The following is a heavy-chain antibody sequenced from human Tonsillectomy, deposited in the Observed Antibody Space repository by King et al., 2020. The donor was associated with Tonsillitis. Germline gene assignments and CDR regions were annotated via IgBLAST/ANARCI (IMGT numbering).Heavy chain of an antibody. CDR3: ARDWEWLVPRGRAFDI. CDR1: GGSISSYY. Sequence: QLQESGPGLVKPSETLSLTCTVSGGSISSYYWSWIRQPAGKGLEWIGRIYTSGSTNYNPSLKSRVTMSVDTSKNQFSLKLGSVTAADTAVYYCARDWEWLVPRGRAFDIWGQGTMVTVSS. CDR2: IYTSGST. J-gene: IGHJ3*02. D-gene: IGHD6-19*01. V-gene: IGHV4-4*07.